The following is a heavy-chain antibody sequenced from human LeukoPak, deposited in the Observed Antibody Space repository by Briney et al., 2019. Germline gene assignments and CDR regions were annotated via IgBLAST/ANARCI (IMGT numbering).Heavy chain of an antibody. CDR2: ISDSGGST. Sequence: PGGSLRLSRAASGFTFSSYAMSWVRQAPGKGLEWVSAISDSGGSTYYADSVKGRFTISRDNSKNTLYLQLNSLRAEDTAVYYCAKSQHMIFGVVPTLDYWGQGTLVTVSS. D-gene: IGHD3/OR15-3a*01. V-gene: IGHV3-23*01. J-gene: IGHJ4*02. CDR3: AKSQHMIFGVVPTLDY. CDR1: GFTFSSYA.